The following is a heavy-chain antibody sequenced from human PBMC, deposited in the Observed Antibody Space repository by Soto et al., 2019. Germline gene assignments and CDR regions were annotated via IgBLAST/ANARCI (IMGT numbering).Heavy chain of an antibody. CDR3: ARDWALYSSSWYSFAY. CDR1: GFTFRSYS. CDR2: ISSSSSTI. D-gene: IGHD6-13*01. J-gene: IGHJ4*02. V-gene: IGHV3-48*02. Sequence: PGGSLRLSCAASGFTFRSYSMNWVRQAPGKGLEWVSYISSSSSTIYYADSVKGRFTISRDNAKNSLYLQMNSLRDADTAVYYCARDWALYSSSWYSFAYWGQGTLVTVSS.